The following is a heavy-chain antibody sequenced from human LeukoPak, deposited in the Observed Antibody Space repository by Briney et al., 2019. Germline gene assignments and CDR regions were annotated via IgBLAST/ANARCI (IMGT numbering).Heavy chain of an antibody. CDR1: GFTFSSYW. CDR2: INHNGNVN. J-gene: IGHJ6*02. V-gene: IGHV3-7*03. Sequence: GGSLRLSCAASGFTFSSYWMNWARQAPGEGLEWVASINHNGNVNYYVDSVKGRFTISRDNAKNSLYLQMSNLRAEDTAVYFCARGGGLDVWGQGAAVTVSS. CDR3: ARGGGLDV. D-gene: IGHD3-16*01.